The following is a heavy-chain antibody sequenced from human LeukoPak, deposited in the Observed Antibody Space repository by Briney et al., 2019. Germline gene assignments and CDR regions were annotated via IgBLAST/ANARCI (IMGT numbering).Heavy chain of an antibody. Sequence: SETLSLTCTVSGGSISSGDYYWGWIRQPPGKGLEWIGYIYYSGSTYYNPSLKSRVIISVDTSKNQFSLKLSSVTAADTAVYYCARVVPNYDILTGYFRVGGFDYWGQGTLVTVSS. D-gene: IGHD3-9*01. V-gene: IGHV4-30-4*01. CDR2: IYYSGST. J-gene: IGHJ4*02. CDR1: GGSISSGDYY. CDR3: ARVVPNYDILTGYFRVGGFDY.